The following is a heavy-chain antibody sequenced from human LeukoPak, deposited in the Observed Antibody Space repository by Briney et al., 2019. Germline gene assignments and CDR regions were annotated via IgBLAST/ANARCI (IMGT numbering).Heavy chain of an antibody. CDR2: INPNSGGT. CDR3: ASGYCSSTSCYGVQYFDY. D-gene: IGHD2-2*03. Sequence: GASVRVSCKASGYTFTGYYMHWVRQAPGQGLEWMGWINPNSGGTNYAQKFQGRVTMTRDTSISTAYMELSRLRSDDTAVYYCASGYCSSTSCYGVQYFDYWGQGTLVTVSS. J-gene: IGHJ4*02. CDR1: GYTFTGYY. V-gene: IGHV1-2*02.